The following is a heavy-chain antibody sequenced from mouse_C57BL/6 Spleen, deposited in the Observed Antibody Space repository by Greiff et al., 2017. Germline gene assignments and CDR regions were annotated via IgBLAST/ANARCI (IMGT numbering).Heavy chain of an antibody. V-gene: IGHV1-52*01. CDR2: IDPSDSET. CDR1: GYTFTSYW. D-gene: IGHD1-1*02. Sequence: QVQLQQPGAELVRPGSSVKLSCKASGYTFTSYWMHWVKQRPIQGLEWIGNIDPSDSETHYNQKFKDKATLTVDKSSSTAYMQLSSLTSEDSAVYYCAREDGGKKVYYAMDYWGQGTSVTVSS. J-gene: IGHJ4*01. CDR3: AREDGGKKVYYAMDY.